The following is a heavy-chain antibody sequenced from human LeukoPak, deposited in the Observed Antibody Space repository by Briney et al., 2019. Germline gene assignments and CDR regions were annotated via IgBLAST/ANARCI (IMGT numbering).Heavy chain of an antibody. J-gene: IGHJ4*02. CDR3: AKVGYDSSGYYYAYYFDY. Sequence: GGSLRLSCAASGFTFDDYAMHWVRQAPGKGLEWVSGISWNSGSIGYADSVKGRFTISRDNAKNSLYLQMNSLRAEDTALYYCAKVGYDSSGYYYAYYFDYWGQGTLVTSPQ. CDR2: ISWNSGSI. D-gene: IGHD3-22*01. V-gene: IGHV3-9*01. CDR1: GFTFDDYA.